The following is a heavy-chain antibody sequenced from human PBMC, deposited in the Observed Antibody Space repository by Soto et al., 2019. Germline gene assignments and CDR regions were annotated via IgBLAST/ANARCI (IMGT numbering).Heavy chain of an antibody. CDR3: AKSKLRYYDSICYFDY. CDR1: GFTFSSYA. V-gene: IGHV3-23*01. Sequence: EVQLLESGGGLVQPGGSLRLSCAASGFTFSSYAMSWVRQAPGKGLEWVSAISGSGGSTYYADSVKGRFTISRDNSKNTLYLQMNSLRAEDTAVYYCAKSKLRYYDSICYFDYWGQGTLVTVSS. D-gene: IGHD3-22*01. CDR2: ISGSGGST. J-gene: IGHJ4*02.